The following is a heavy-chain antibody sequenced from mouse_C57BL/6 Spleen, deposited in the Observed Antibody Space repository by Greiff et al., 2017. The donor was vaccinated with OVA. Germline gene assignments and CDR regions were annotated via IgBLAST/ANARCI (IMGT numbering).Heavy chain of an antibody. CDR3: AREDYGYDVYFDY. Sequence: VQLQEPGAELVKPGASVKLSCKASGYTFTSYWMHWVKQRPGRGLEWIGRIDPNSGGTKYNGKFKSKATLTVDKPSSTAYMQLSSLTSEDSAVYDCAREDYGYDVYFDYWGQGTTLTVSS. D-gene: IGHD2-2*01. CDR2: IDPNSGGT. V-gene: IGHV1-72*01. CDR1: GYTFTSYW. J-gene: IGHJ2*01.